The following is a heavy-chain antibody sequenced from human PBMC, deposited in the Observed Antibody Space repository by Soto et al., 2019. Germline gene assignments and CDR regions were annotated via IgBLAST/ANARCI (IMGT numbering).Heavy chain of an antibody. V-gene: IGHV3-53*01. Sequence: EVQLVESGGGLIQPGGSLRLSCAASGFTVSSNYMSWVRQAPGKGLELVSVIYSGGSTYYADSVKGRFTISRDNSKNTLYLQMNSLRAEDTVVYYCARGPNYDFWSGNDAFDIWGQGTMVTVSS. CDR3: ARGPNYDFWSGNDAFDI. CDR2: IYSGGST. D-gene: IGHD3-3*01. J-gene: IGHJ3*02. CDR1: GFTVSSNY.